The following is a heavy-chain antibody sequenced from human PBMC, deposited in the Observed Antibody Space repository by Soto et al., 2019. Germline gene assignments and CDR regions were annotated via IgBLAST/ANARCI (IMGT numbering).Heavy chain of an antibody. CDR2: IRSKANSYAT. J-gene: IGHJ6*03. D-gene: IGHD2-15*01. CDR3: TRRLETYCSGGSGYHENYYYYMDV. CDR1: GFTFSGSA. V-gene: IGHV3-73*01. Sequence: EVQLVESGGGLVQPGGSLKLSCAASGFTFSGSAMHWVRQASGKGLEWVGRIRSKANSYATAYAASVKGRFTISRDDSKNTAYLQMNSLKTEDTAVYYCTRRLETYCSGGSGYHENYYYYMDVWGKGTTVTVSS.